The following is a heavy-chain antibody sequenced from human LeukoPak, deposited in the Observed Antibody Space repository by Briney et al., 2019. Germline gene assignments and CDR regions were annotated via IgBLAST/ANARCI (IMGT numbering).Heavy chain of an antibody. CDR3: ARDKKSGESSEIDY. CDR2: INRDGSTT. D-gene: IGHD3-10*01. Sequence: GGSLGLSCAASGFTFSNYWVHWVRQAPGKGLVWVSRINRDGSTTKYADSVKGRFIVSRDNAKNTLNLQMNSLRAEDTPVYYCARDKKSGESSEIDYWGQGTLVTVSS. CDR1: GFTFSNYW. V-gene: IGHV3-74*03. J-gene: IGHJ4*02.